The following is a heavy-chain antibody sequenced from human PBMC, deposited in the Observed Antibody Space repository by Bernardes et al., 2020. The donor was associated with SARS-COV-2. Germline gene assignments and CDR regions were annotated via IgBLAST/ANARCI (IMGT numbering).Heavy chain of an antibody. J-gene: IGHJ3*02. D-gene: IGHD3-22*01. CDR2: ISGSGGST. CDR1: GFTFSSYA. V-gene: IGHV3-23*01. CDR3: ANQWGYDSSVDDAFDI. Sequence: GSLRLSCAASGFTFSSYAMSWVRQAPGKGLEWVSAISGSGGSTYYADSVKGRFTISRDNSKNTLYLQMNSLRAEDTAVYYCANQWGYDSSVDDAFDIWGQGTMVTVSS.